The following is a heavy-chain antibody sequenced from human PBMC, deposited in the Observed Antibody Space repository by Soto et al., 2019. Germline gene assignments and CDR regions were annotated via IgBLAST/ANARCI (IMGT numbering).Heavy chain of an antibody. D-gene: IGHD3-10*01. V-gene: IGHV1-69*13. CDR3: ARGGGKYYYGSGSYYSGDY. CDR2: IIPIFGTA. CDR1: GGTFSSYA. J-gene: IGHJ4*02. Sequence: SVKVSCKASGGTFSSYAISWVRQAPGQGLEWMGGIIPIFGTANYAQKFQGRVTITADESTSTAYMELSSLRSEDTAVYYCARGGGKYYYGSGSYYSGDYWGQGTLVTSPQ.